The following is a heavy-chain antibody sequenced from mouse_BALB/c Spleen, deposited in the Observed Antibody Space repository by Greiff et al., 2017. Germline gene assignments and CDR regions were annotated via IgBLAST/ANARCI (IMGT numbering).Heavy chain of an antibody. CDR3: TRSYDGYYGDYYAMDY. V-gene: IGHV6-6*02. CDR1: GFTFSNYW. D-gene: IGHD2-3*01. CDR2: IRLKSNNYAT. J-gene: IGHJ4*01. Sequence: EVKVEESGGGLVQPGGSMKLSCVASGFTFSNYWMNWVRQSPEKGLEWVAEIRLKSNNYATHYAESVKGRFTISRDDSKSSVYLQMNNLRAEDTGIYYCTRSYDGYYGDYYAMDYWGQGTSVTVSS.